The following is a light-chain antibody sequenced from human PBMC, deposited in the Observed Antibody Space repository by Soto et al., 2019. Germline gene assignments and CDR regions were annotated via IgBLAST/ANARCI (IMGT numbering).Light chain of an antibody. Sequence: EIVLTQSPGTLSLSPGERATLSCRASQSVSSSYLAWYQQKPGQAPRPLIYGASSRAIGIPDRFSGSGSGTDFTVTISRLETEDFAVYYCQQYGSSPWTFGQGTKLEIK. CDR1: QSVSSSY. CDR3: QQYGSSPWT. CDR2: GAS. V-gene: IGKV3-20*01. J-gene: IGKJ1*01.